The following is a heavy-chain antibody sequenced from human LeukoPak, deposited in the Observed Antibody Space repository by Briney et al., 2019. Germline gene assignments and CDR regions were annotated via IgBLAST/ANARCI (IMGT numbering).Heavy chain of an antibody. J-gene: IGHJ4*02. CDR2: IRGSGDTI. CDR1: GFTFGNYE. V-gene: IGHV3-48*03. CDR3: ARGYYVDY. Sequence: PGGSLRLSCSASGFTFGNYEMNWVRQAPGKGLEWISYIRGSGDTIYYADSVKGRFTISRDNAKNSLYLQMNSLRAEDTAVYYCARGYYVDYWGQGTLVTVSS. D-gene: IGHD3-3*01.